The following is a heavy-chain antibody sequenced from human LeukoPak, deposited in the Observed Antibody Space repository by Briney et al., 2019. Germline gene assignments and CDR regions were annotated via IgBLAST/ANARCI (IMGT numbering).Heavy chain of an antibody. Sequence: GGSLRLSCAASGFTFSSYSMNWVRQAPGKGLEWVSSISSSSSYIYYADSVKGRSTISRDNAKNSLYLQMNSLRAEDTAVYYCARDIITMIVGEDYYGMDVWGQGTTVTVSS. CDR1: GFTFSSYS. CDR3: ARDIITMIVGEDYYGMDV. J-gene: IGHJ6*02. D-gene: IGHD3-22*01. CDR2: ISSSSSYI. V-gene: IGHV3-21*01.